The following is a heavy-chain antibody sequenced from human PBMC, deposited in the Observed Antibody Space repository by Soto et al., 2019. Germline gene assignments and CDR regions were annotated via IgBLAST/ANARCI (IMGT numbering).Heavy chain of an antibody. J-gene: IGHJ2*01. Sequence: QVQLVQSGAEVKKPGSSVKVSCKASGGTFSSYAISWVRQAPGQGLEWMGGIIPIFGTANYAQKFQGRVTIPEEESRRKADGEGRILRSEDTAVYYCARDPFYDDDEEDWCYELWGRGPGVTVSS. CDR2: IIPIFGTA. D-gene: IGHD4-17*01. V-gene: IGHV1-69*12. CDR1: GGTFSSYA. CDR3: ARDPFYDDDEEDWCYEL.